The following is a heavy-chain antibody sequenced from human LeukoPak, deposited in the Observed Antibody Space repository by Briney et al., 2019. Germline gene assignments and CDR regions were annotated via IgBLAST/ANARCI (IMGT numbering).Heavy chain of an antibody. J-gene: IGHJ4*02. D-gene: IGHD2-15*01. CDR3: ARWFCSGGSCYHDY. CDR2: ISDSSAYM. Sequence: GGSLRLSCAASAFTFSGYSMNWVRQAPGKGLEWVSSISDSSAYMYYADSVKGRFTISRDNAKNSLYQQMSSLRADDTAVYYCARWFCSGGSCYHDYWGQGTPVTVSS. V-gene: IGHV3-21*01. CDR1: AFTFSGYS.